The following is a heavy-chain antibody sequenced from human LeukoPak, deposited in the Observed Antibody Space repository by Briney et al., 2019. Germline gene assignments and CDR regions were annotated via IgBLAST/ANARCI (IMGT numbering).Heavy chain of an antibody. CDR2: IKGGGGDP. D-gene: IGHD2-21*02. Sequence: GGSLRLSCAAPGFTFSTYAMGWVRQAPGKGLEGVSSIKGGGGDPFYADSVKGRFTISRDNSKNTLFLQLDSLRAEDSAVYYCAKGGHDFNPFYWWGQGTLVTVSS. CDR1: GFTFSTYA. J-gene: IGHJ4*02. CDR3: AKGGHDFNPFYW. V-gene: IGHV3-23*01.